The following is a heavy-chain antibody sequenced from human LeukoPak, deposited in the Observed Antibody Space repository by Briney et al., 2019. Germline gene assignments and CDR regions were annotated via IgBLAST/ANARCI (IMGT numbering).Heavy chain of an antibody. J-gene: IGHJ6*02. CDR1: GGSFSGYY. Sequence: SETLSLTCAVYGGSFSGYYWSWIRQPPGKGLEWIGYIYYSGSTNYNPSLKSRVTISVDTSKNQFSLKLSSVTAADTAVYYCARHGYSSGWYDFSGMDVWGQGTTVTVSS. D-gene: IGHD6-19*01. CDR2: IYYSGST. CDR3: ARHGYSSGWYDFSGMDV. V-gene: IGHV4-59*08.